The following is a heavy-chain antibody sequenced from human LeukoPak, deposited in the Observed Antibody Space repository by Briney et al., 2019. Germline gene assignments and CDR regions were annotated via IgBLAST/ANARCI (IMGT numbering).Heavy chain of an antibody. Sequence: SVKVSCKASGGTFSSYAISWVRQAPGHGLEWMGGIIPIFDTANYAQKFQGRVTITADESTSTAYMELSSLRSEDTAVYYCARSYSSSWNYYGMDVWGQGTTVTVSS. CDR3: ARSYSSSWNYYGMDV. D-gene: IGHD6-13*01. V-gene: IGHV1-69*01. CDR1: GGTFSSYA. CDR2: IIPIFDTA. J-gene: IGHJ6*02.